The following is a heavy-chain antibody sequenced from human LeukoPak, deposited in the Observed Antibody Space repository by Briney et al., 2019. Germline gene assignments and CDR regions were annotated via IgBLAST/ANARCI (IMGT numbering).Heavy chain of an antibody. V-gene: IGHV3-66*01. Sequence: GGSLRLSCAAPGFTVSSNYMSWVRQAPGKGLEWVSVIYSGGSTYYADSVKGRFTISRDNSRNTLYLQMNSLRAEDTAVYYCARDRGGYRGPHFGYWGQGTLVTVSS. CDR3: ARDRGGYRGPHFGY. J-gene: IGHJ4*02. D-gene: IGHD5-12*01. CDR1: GFTVSSNY. CDR2: IYSGGST.